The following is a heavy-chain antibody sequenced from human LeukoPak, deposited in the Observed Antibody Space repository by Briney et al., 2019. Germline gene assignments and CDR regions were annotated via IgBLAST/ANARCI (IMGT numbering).Heavy chain of an antibody. CDR3: ARDYLRGVIPPLWFDP. Sequence: GGPLRLSCAASGFTFSSYSMNWVRQAPGKGREWVSSISSSSSYIYYADSVKGRFTISRDNAKNSLYLQMNSLRAEDTAVYYCARDYLRGVIPPLWFDPWGQGTLVTVSS. V-gene: IGHV3-21*01. J-gene: IGHJ5*02. CDR2: ISSSSSYI. CDR1: GFTFSSYS. D-gene: IGHD3-10*01.